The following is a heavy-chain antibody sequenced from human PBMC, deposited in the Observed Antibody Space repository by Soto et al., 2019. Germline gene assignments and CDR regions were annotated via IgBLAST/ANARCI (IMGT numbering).Heavy chain of an antibody. V-gene: IGHV4-30-4*01. CDR2: IYYTGST. D-gene: IGHD2-2*01. CDR1: GGSISSGDYY. J-gene: IGHJ4*02. Sequence: SETLSLTCTVSGGSISSGDYYWSWIRQPPGKGLEWIGYIYYTGSTYCSPSLKSRLTISVDTSKNQFSLKLTSVTAADTAVYFCARYQKGPFDYWGQGTLVTVSS. CDR3: ARYQKGPFDY.